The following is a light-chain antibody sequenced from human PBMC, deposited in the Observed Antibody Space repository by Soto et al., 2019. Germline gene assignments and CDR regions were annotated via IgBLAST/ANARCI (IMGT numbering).Light chain of an antibody. J-gene: IGLJ2*01. CDR2: GNS. V-gene: IGLV1-40*01. CDR3: QSYDSRLSGVV. CDR1: SSNIGAGYD. Sequence: QSVLTQPPSVSGAPGQRVTISCTGSSSNIGAGYDVHWYQQLPGTAPKLLIYGNSNRPSGVPDRFSGSKSGTSASLAITGFQAEDEADYYCQSYDSRLSGVVFGGGTKVTVL.